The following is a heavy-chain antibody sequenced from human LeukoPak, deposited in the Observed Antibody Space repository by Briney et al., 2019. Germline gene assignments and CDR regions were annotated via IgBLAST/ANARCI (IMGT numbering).Heavy chain of an antibody. D-gene: IGHD2-2*01. V-gene: IGHV1-18*01. Sequence: ASVKVSCKASGGTFSSYAISWVRQAPGQGLEWMGWISAYNGNTNHAQKLQGRVTMTTDTSTSTAYMELRSLRSDDTAVYYCARDLPNIVVVPAAIGVDYWGQGTLVTVSS. J-gene: IGHJ4*02. CDR1: GGTFSSYA. CDR3: ARDLPNIVVVPAAIGVDY. CDR2: ISAYNGNT.